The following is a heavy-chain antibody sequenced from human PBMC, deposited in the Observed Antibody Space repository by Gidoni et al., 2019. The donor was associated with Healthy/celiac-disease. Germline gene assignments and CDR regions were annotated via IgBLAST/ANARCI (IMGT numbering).Heavy chain of an antibody. CDR1: GVTFSSYA. Sequence: EVQLLESGGGLVQPGGSLRLACAASGVTFSSYAMSWVRQAPGKGLGWVSAISGSGGSTYYADSVKGRFTISRDNSKNTLYLQMNSLRAEDTAVYYCAKDQFKGGFDYWGQGTLVTVSS. J-gene: IGHJ4*02. V-gene: IGHV3-23*01. CDR3: AKDQFKGGFDY. D-gene: IGHD1-26*01. CDR2: ISGSGGST.